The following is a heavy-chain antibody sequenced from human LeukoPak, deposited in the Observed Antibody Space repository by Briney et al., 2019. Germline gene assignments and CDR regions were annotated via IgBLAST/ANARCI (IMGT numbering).Heavy chain of an antibody. CDR1: GYTFTGYY. J-gene: IGHJ4*02. D-gene: IGHD1-26*01. CDR3: ASLYDIVGTTVDY. CDR2: IDPNTGGT. Sequence: GASVKVSCKASGYTFTGYYIHWVRQAPGQGLEWMGRIDPNTGGTKSAKNFQGRVTMTRDTSISTAYMALSGLRSDDTAVYYCASLYDIVGTTVDYWGQGTLVTVSP. V-gene: IGHV1-2*06.